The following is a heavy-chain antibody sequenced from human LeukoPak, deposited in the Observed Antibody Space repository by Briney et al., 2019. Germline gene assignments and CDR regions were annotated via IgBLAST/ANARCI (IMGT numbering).Heavy chain of an antibody. Sequence: GGSLRLSCAASGFTFSSYGMHWVRQAPGKGLEWVAFIRYDGSNKYYADSVKGRFTISRDNSKNTLYLQMNSLRAEDTAVYYCAKRGDCSSTSCHLFDYWGQGTLVTVSS. CDR1: GFTFSSYG. J-gene: IGHJ4*02. D-gene: IGHD2-2*01. V-gene: IGHV3-30*02. CDR3: AKRGDCSSTSCHLFDY. CDR2: IRYDGSNK.